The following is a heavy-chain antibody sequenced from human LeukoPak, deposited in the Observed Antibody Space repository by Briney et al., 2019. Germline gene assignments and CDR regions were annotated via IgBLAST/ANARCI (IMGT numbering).Heavy chain of an antibody. CDR3: ARGPPMVRGVISDY. CDR1: GFTFSSYG. V-gene: IGHV3-33*01. D-gene: IGHD3-10*01. Sequence: GRSLRLSCAASGFTFSSYGMHWVRQAPGKGLEWVAVIWYDGSNKYYADSVKGRFTISRDNSKNTLYLQMNSLRAEDTAVYYCARGPPMVRGVISDYWGQGTLVTVSS. J-gene: IGHJ4*02. CDR2: IWYDGSNK.